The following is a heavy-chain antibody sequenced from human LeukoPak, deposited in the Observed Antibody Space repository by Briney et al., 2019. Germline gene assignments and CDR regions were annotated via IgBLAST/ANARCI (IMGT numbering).Heavy chain of an antibody. CDR1: GYTFTSYG. Sequence: ASVKVSCKASGYTFTSYGISWVRQAPGQGLEWMGWISAYNGNTNYAQKLQGRVTMTTDTSTSTAYMELRSLRSDDTAVYYCARDWPGAVAGTVDYFDYWGQGTLVTVSS. CDR3: ARDWPGAVAGTVDYFDY. J-gene: IGHJ4*02. D-gene: IGHD6-19*01. CDR2: ISAYNGNT. V-gene: IGHV1-18*01.